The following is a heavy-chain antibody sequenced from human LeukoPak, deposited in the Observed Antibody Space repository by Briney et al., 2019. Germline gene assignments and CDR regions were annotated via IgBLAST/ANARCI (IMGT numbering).Heavy chain of an antibody. V-gene: IGHV1-2*04. D-gene: IGHD3/OR15-3a*01. CDR1: GYTFTGYY. CDR2: INPNSGGT. Sequence: ASVTVSCKASGYTFTGYYMHWVRQAPGQGLEWVGWINPNSGGTNYAQKFQGWVTMTRDTSISTAYMELSRLRSDDTAVYYCARELTVGLYGMDVWGQGTTVIVSS. CDR3: ARELTVGLYGMDV. J-gene: IGHJ6*02.